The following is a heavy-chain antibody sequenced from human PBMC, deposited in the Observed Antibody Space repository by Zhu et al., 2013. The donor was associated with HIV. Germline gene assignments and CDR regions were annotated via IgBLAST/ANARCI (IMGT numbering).Heavy chain of an antibody. CDR2: INGRQNVI. CDR1: GFTFRDYF. D-gene: IGHD3-3*01. J-gene: IGHJ4*02. Sequence: VQLVESGGGLVKPGESLRLSCEASGFTFRDYFMSWIRQAPGRGLELISYINGRQNVIYYADSVKDRFTISRDNAKNSVSLQMNNLRAEDTAIYYCVRVKQVLFESWGQGTLVTVSS. V-gene: IGHV3-11*01. CDR3: VRVKQVLFES.